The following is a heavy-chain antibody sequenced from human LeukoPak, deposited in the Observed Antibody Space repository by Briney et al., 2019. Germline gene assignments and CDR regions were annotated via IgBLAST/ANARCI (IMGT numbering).Heavy chain of an antibody. J-gene: IGHJ4*02. CDR1: GYTFTSYG. CDR2: ISAYNGNT. Sequence: ASAKVSCKASGYTFTSYGISWVRQAPGQGLEWMGWISAYNGNTNYAQKLQGRVTMTTDTSTSTAYMELRSLRSDDTAVYYCARAPYYYGSGSYSDYWGQGTLVTVSS. V-gene: IGHV1-18*01. CDR3: ARAPYYYGSGSYSDY. D-gene: IGHD3-10*01.